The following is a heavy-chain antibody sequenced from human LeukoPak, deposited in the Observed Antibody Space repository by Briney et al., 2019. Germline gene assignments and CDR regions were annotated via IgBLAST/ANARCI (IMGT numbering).Heavy chain of an antibody. CDR1: GFTFSSYS. CDR3: AREGNCSSTSCYTGAFDI. V-gene: IGHV3-21*01. Sequence: TGGSLRLSCAASGFTFSSYSMNWVRQAPGKGLEWVSSISSSSSYIYYADSVKGRFTISRDNAKNSLYLQMNSLRAEDTAVYYCAREGNCSSTSCYTGAFDIWGQGTMVTVSS. J-gene: IGHJ3*02. D-gene: IGHD2-2*02. CDR2: ISSSSSYI.